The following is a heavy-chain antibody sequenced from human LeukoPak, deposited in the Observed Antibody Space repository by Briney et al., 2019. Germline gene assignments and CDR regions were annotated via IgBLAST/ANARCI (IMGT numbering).Heavy chain of an antibody. CDR2: INSDGSST. J-gene: IGHJ4*02. V-gene: IGHV3-74*01. CDR3: ARHITRAITEDY. D-gene: IGHD1-20*01. Sequence: PGGSLRLSCAASGFTFSSYWMHWVRQAPGKGLVWVSRINSDGSSTNYADSVKGRFTISRDNAKNTLYLQMNSLRAKDTAVYYCARHITRAITEDYWGQGTLVTVSS. CDR1: GFTFSSYW.